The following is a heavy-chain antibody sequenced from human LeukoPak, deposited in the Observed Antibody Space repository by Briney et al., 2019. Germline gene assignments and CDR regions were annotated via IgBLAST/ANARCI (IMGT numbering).Heavy chain of an antibody. Sequence: GGSLRLSCAASGFTFSNAWMSWVRQAPGKGLEWVGRIKSKADDGTTDYAAPVKGGFTISRDESKNTLYLQMNSLKTEDTAVYYCTTGAAAGRGNWFDPWGQGTLVTVSS. CDR3: TTGAAAGRGNWFDP. J-gene: IGHJ5*02. CDR1: GFTFSNAW. D-gene: IGHD6-13*01. CDR2: IKSKADDGTT. V-gene: IGHV3-15*01.